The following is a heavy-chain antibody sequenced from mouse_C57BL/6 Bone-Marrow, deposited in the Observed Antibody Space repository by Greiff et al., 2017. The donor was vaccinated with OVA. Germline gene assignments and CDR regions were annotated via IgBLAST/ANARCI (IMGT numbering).Heavy chain of an antibody. CDR1: GYTFTSYW. CDR3: ARRYYSTLYYVDD. V-gene: IGHV1-50*01. J-gene: IGHJ2*01. CDR2: IDPSDSYI. Sequence: QVQLQQPGAELVKPGASVKLSCKASGYTFTSYWMQWVKQRPGQGLEWIGEIDPSDSYINYNQKFKGKATLTVDTSSSTAYMQLSSLTAEDSAVYYCARRYYSTLYYVDDWGQGTTLTVAS. D-gene: IGHD2-5*01.